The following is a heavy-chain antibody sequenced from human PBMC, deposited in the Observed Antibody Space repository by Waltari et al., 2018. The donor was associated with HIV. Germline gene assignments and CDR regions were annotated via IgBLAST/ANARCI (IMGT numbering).Heavy chain of an antibody. CDR2: IYYSGST. CDR1: GGSFSSYY. Sequence: QVQLQESGPGLVKPSETLSLTCPGSGGSFSSYYWSWIRQPPGKGLKWIGYIYYSGSTNYNPSLKSRVTISVDTSKNQFSLKLSSVTAADTAVYYCARGERAAGTGNYYFDYWGQGTLVTVSS. CDR3: ARGERAAGTGNYYFDY. V-gene: IGHV4-59*01. J-gene: IGHJ4*02. D-gene: IGHD6-13*01.